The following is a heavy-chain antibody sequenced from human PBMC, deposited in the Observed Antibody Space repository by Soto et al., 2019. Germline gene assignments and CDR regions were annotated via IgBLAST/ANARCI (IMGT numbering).Heavy chain of an antibody. D-gene: IGHD3-10*01. CDR2: ISYDGSNK. V-gene: IGHV3-30-3*01. CDR3: VGMYGSGTNWFDP. CDR1: GFTFSSYA. J-gene: IGHJ5*02. Sequence: QVQLVESGGGVVQPGRSLRLSCAASGFTFSSYAMHWVRQAPGKGLEWVAVISYDGSNKYYADSVKGRFTISRDNSKNTLYLQMNSLRAEDTAVYYCVGMYGSGTNWFDPWGQGTLVTVSS.